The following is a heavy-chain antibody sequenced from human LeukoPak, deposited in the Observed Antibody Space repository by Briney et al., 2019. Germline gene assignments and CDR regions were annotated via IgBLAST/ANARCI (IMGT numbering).Heavy chain of an antibody. D-gene: IGHD6-19*01. CDR2: IAVGSGNT. J-gene: IGHJ4*02. V-gene: IGHV1-58*02. Sequence: GTSVKVSCKASGFTFNSSAMQWVRQARRQRPGWIGWIAVGSGNTKYAQKFQERVTITRDMSTNIAHLELSGLRSEDTAVYYCAADLIAVTGSWYWGQGTLVTVSS. CDR1: GFTFNSSA. CDR3: AADLIAVTGSWY.